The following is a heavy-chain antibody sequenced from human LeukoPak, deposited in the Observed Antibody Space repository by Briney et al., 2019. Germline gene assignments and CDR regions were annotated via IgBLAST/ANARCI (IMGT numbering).Heavy chain of an antibody. Sequence: SGGSLRLSCAASGFTFSSYAFTWVRQAPGKGLEWVSAISGSGGSTYYADSVKGRFTISRDNSKNTLYLQVNSLRAEDTAVYYCASGDSGGSCYNQLHYWGRGTLVTVSS. CDR3: ASGDSGGSCYNQLHY. V-gene: IGHV3-23*01. J-gene: IGHJ4*02. CDR1: GFTFSSYA. D-gene: IGHD2-15*01. CDR2: ISGSGGST.